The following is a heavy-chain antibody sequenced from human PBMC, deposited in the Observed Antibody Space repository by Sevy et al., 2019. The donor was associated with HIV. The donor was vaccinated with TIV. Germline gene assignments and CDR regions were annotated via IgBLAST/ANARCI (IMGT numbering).Heavy chain of an antibody. CDR3: VRNYMKEIENRMAVRRDRARSEGYALLYCGKGGGGHYDPDEIGYYFYYYNMDV. CDR1: GFSFDSYG. CDR2: ISGSGTRT. D-gene: IGHD2-8*02. V-gene: IGHV3-23*01. J-gene: IGHJ6*03. Sequence: GGSLRLSCAVSGFSFDSYGMTWVRQAPGKGLEWVSGISGSGTRTYYADSVKGRFSISRDNSKNRLYLQMNSLRSEDGQVEGCVRNYMKEIENRMAVRRDRARSEGYALLYCGKGGGGHYDPDEIGYYFYYYNMDVWGKGTTVTVSS.